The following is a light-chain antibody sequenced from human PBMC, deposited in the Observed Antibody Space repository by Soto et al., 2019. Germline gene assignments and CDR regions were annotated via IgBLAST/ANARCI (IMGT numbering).Light chain of an antibody. V-gene: IGKV2-24*01. CDR3: MQATQSYA. CDR1: QSLVHIDGNTY. CDR2: KIS. J-gene: IGKJ2*01. Sequence: DIVLTQTRLSSPVTLGQPASISCRSSQSLVHIDGNTYFNWLQQRPGQPPRLLIYKISNRFPGVPDRLGGRRAGTDFTLKISRVEAEDVGVYYCMQATQSYAFGQGTRLEIK.